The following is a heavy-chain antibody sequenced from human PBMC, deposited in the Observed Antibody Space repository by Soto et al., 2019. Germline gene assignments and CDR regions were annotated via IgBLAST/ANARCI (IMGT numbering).Heavy chain of an antibody. Sequence: SSVKVSCKASGGTFSSYAISWVRQAPGQGLEWMGGIIPIFGTANYAQKFQGRVTITADESTSTAYMELSSLRSEDTAVYYCAILEYSSGWFWFDLWGQGTLVTVSS. CDR1: GGTFSSYA. CDR2: IIPIFGTA. V-gene: IGHV1-69*13. CDR3: AILEYSSGWFWFDL. J-gene: IGHJ5*02. D-gene: IGHD6-19*01.